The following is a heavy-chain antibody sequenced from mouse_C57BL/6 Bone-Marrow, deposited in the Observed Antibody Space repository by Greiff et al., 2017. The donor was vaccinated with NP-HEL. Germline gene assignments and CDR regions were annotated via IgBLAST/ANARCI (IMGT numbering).Heavy chain of an antibody. CDR1: GYAFSSYW. CDR3: ARWDTTVVNFDY. V-gene: IGHV1-80*01. D-gene: IGHD1-1*01. Sequence: VKLMESGAELVKPGASVKISCKASGYAFSSYWMNWVKQRPGKGLEWIGQIYPGDGDTNYNGKFKGKATLTADKSSSTAYMQLSSLTSEDSAVYFCARWDTTVVNFDYWGQGTTLTVSS. CDR2: IYPGDGDT. J-gene: IGHJ2*01.